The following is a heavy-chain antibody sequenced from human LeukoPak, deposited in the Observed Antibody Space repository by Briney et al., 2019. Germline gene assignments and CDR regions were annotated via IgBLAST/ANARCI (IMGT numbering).Heavy chain of an antibody. Sequence: GGSLRLSCAASGFIFSDYYMSWIRQAPGKGLEWVSYISGSGTTIYYADSVKGRFTISRDNAKSTAYLQMNSLRSEDTAVYYCARNDPDSSEDWGQGTLVTVSS. CDR3: ARNDPDSSED. CDR2: ISGSGTTI. J-gene: IGHJ4*02. CDR1: GFIFSDYY. D-gene: IGHD3-22*01. V-gene: IGHV3-11*04.